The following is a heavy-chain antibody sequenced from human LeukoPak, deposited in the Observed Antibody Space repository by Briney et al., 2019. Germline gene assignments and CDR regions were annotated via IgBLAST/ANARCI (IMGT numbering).Heavy chain of an antibody. CDR1: GYTFTGYY. V-gene: IGHV1-46*01. D-gene: IGHD6-6*01. J-gene: IGHJ5*02. CDR3: ARSSELRRARSIAARANWFDP. Sequence: GASVKVSCKASGYTFTGYYMHWVRQAPGQGLEWMGIINPSGGSTSYAQKFQGRATMTRDMSTSTVYMELSSLRSEDTAVYYCARSSELRRARSIAARANWFDPWGQGTLVTVSS. CDR2: INPSGGST.